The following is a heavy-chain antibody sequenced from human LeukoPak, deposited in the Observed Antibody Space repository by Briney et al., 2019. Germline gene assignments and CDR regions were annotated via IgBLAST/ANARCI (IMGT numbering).Heavy chain of an antibody. D-gene: IGHD7-27*01. Sequence: PGGSLRLSCAASGFTFSSYSMNWVRQAPGKVLEWVSSISSSSSYIYYADSVKGRFTISRDNAKNSLYLQMNSLRAEDTAVYYCVWGFWDFDYWGQGTLVTVSS. J-gene: IGHJ4*02. CDR1: GFTFSSYS. CDR2: ISSSSSYI. V-gene: IGHV3-21*01. CDR3: VWGFWDFDY.